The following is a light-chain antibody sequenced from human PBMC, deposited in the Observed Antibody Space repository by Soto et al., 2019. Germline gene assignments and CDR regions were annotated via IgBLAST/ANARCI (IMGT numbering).Light chain of an antibody. V-gene: IGKV1-39*01. CDR2: AAS. CDR3: HQNFRTPKKHS. Sequence: DIEMTQSPSSLFASVGDRVTITCRASENINKYLNWYQHKPGEAPKLLIYAASTLHAGVPSRFSGRGYATDVTLSISGLQPEDSAVYFCHQNFRTPKKHSFGQGTNLQVK. CDR1: ENINKY. J-gene: IGKJ2*03.